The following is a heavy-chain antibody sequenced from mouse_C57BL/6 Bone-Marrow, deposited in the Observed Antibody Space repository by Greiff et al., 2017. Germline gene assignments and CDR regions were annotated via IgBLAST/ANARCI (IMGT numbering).Heavy chain of an antibody. CDR2: IDPSDSYT. CDR3: ARLYGRAMDY. V-gene: IGHV1-50*01. D-gene: IGHD1-1*01. CDR1: GYTFTSYW. J-gene: IGHJ4*01. Sequence: QVQLQQPGAELVKPGASVKLSCKASGYTFTSYWMQWVKQRPGQGLEWIGEIDPSDSYTNYNQKFKGKATLTVDTSSSTAYMQLSSLTSEDSAVYYCARLYGRAMDYGGQGTSVTVSS.